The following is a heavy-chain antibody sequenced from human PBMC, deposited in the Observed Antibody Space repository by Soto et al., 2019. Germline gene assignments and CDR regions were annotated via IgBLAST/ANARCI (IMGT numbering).Heavy chain of an antibody. D-gene: IGHD4-17*01. CDR1: GGSVSSGSYY. CDR3: ARETAAVTGRMDV. Sequence: ASETLSLTCTVSGGSVSSGSYYWSWIRQPPGKGLEWIGYIYYSGSTNYNPSLKSRVTISVDTSKNQFSLKLSSVTAADTAVYYCARETAAVTGRMDVWGQGTTVTVSS. V-gene: IGHV4-61*01. J-gene: IGHJ6*02. CDR2: IYYSGST.